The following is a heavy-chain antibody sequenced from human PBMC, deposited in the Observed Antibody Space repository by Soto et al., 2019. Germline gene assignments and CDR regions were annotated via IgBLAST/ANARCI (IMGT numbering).Heavy chain of an antibody. CDR3: AKDWYSSSLDAYYYYYMDV. CDR1: GFTFSSYA. V-gene: IGHV3-23*01. D-gene: IGHD6-13*01. CDR2: ISGSGGST. J-gene: IGHJ6*03. Sequence: EVQLLESGGGLVQPGGSLRLSCAASGFTFSSYAMSWVRQAPGKGLEWVSAISGSGGSTYYADSVKGRFTISRDNSKNTLYLQMNSLRAEDTAVYYCAKDWYSSSLDAYYYYYMDVWGKGTTVTVSS.